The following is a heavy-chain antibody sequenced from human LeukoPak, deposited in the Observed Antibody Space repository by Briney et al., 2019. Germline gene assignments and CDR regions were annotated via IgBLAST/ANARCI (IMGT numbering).Heavy chain of an antibody. V-gene: IGHV4-61*02. J-gene: IGHJ5*02. Sequence: SQTLSLTCTVSGDSISSGDYYWSWIRQPAGKGLEWIGRISSSGSTNYNPSLKSRVTISVDTSKNQFSLKLSSVTAADTAVYYCARATGYIDPWGQGTLVTVSS. CDR1: GDSISSGDYY. D-gene: IGHD3-9*01. CDR3: ARATGYIDP. CDR2: ISSSGST.